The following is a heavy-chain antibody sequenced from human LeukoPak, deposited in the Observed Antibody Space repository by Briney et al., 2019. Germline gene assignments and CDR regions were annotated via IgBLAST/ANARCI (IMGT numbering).Heavy chain of an antibody. V-gene: IGHV3-74*01. D-gene: IGHD3-3*01. CDR3: ARGLYYDFWSGQYYFDH. J-gene: IGHJ4*02. CDR1: GFSFSSYW. CDR2: INTDGSST. Sequence: GGSLRLSCAASGFSFSSYWMHWVRQAPGKGLVWVSRINTDGSSTYYADFVKGRFTISRDNAKNTLYLQMNSLRAEDTAVYYCARGLYYDFWSGQYYFDHWGQGTLVTVSS.